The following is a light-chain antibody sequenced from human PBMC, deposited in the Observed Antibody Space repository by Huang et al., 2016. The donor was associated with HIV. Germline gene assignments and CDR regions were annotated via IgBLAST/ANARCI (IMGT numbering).Light chain of an antibody. CDR2: EAS. CDR3: QQYNSHPGT. Sequence: DIQMTQSPPTLSRSVGDRVTITCRASQSISSWLAWYQQKPGKAPKLLIYEASKLQRGGPSRFSGRRSGTEFTLTSSSLQPDDFATYYCQQYNSHPGTFGLGTKVEMK. CDR1: QSISSW. J-gene: IGKJ1*01. V-gene: IGKV1-5*03.